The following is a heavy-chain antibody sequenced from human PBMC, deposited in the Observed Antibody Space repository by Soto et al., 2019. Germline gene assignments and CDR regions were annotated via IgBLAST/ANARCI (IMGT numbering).Heavy chain of an antibody. CDR2: IWYDGSNK. CDR1: GFTFSSYG. D-gene: IGHD6-13*01. Sequence: PGGSLRLSCAASGFTFSSYGMHWVRQAPGKGLEWVAVIWYDGSNKYYADSVKGRFTTSRDNSKNTLYLQMNSLRAEDTAVYYCAREIAAADIAAFDIWGQGTMVTVSS. CDR3: AREIAAADIAAFDI. V-gene: IGHV3-33*08. J-gene: IGHJ3*02.